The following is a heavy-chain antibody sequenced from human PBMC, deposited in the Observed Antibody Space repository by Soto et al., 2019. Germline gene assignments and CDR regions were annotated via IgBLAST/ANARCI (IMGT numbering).Heavy chain of an antibody. CDR1: GFTFSDYW. CDR3: ARDNYYYSSGYYSLNY. Sequence: GGSLRLSCAASGFTFSDYWMHWVRQAPGKGLEWVSRIKRDGSTTNYADSVKGRFTISRDNAKNTLYLEMNSLRVEDTADYYCARDNYYYSSGYYSLNYWGQGTLVTSPQ. J-gene: IGHJ4*02. CDR2: IKRDGSTT. V-gene: IGHV3-74*01. D-gene: IGHD3-22*01.